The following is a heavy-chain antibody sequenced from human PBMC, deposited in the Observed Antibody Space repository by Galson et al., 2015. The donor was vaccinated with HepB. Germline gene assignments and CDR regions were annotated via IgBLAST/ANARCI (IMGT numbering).Heavy chain of an antibody. CDR2: ISSSSRYI. CDR1: GFTFSSYS. J-gene: IGHJ6*02. D-gene: IGHD6-19*01. CDR3: ARERGSIAVAGNYYHYYGMDV. V-gene: IGHV3-21*01. Sequence: SLRLSCAASGFTFSSYSMNWVRQAPGKGLEWVSSISSSSRYIYYADSVKGRFTISRDNAKNSLYLQMNSLRAEDTAVYYCARERGSIAVAGNYYHYYGMDVWGQGTTVTVSS.